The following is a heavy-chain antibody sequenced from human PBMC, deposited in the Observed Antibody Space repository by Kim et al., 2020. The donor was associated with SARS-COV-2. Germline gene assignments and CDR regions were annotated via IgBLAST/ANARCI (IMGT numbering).Heavy chain of an antibody. D-gene: IGHD6-19*01. Sequence: GGSLRLSCAASGFTFSDYYMSWIRQAPGKGLEWVSYISSSSSYTNYADSVKGRFTISRDNAKNSLYLQMNSLRAEDTAVYYCARVKDIAVAGTFWWFDPWGQGTLVTVSS. CDR3: ARVKDIAVAGTFWWFDP. CDR2: ISSSSSYT. CDR1: GFTFSDYY. J-gene: IGHJ5*02. V-gene: IGHV3-11*05.